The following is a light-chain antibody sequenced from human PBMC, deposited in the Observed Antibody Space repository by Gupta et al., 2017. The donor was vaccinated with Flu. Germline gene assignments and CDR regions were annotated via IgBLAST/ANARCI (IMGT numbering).Light chain of an antibody. CDR2: KAS. V-gene: IGKV1-5*03. Sequence: DIQMTQSPSTLSASIGDRVIITCRASQGISEYLAWYQQKPEKAPNLLVYKASSLKSGVPSRFSGSGSGTEFTLTISNLQPDDFATYYCQQYNSYSRTFGQGTKVDIK. J-gene: IGKJ1*01. CDR3: QQYNSYSRT. CDR1: QGISEY.